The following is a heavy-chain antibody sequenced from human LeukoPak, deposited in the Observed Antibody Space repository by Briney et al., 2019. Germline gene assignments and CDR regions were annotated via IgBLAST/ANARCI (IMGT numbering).Heavy chain of an antibody. D-gene: IGHD4-17*01. CDR1: GFTLSGYS. J-gene: IGHJ4*02. V-gene: IGHV3-21*01. CDR3: ARGRTSGGVTIEIDY. CDR2: ISSSSSYI. Sequence: GGSLRLSCATSGFTLSGYSMNWVRQAPGKGLEWVSSISSSSSYIYYADSVKGRFTISRDNAKNSQYLQMNSLGAEDTAVYFCARGRTSGGVTIEIDYWGQGTPVTVSS.